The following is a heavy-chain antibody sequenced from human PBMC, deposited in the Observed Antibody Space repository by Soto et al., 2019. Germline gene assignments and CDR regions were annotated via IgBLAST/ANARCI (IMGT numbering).Heavy chain of an antibody. CDR2: ISGSGGST. CDR3: AKDSPTYYDILTGPLPFFDY. CDR1: GFTFSSYA. D-gene: IGHD3-9*01. J-gene: IGHJ4*02. V-gene: IGHV3-23*01. Sequence: GGSLRLSCAASGFTFSSYAMSWVRQAPGKGLKWVSAISGSGGSTYYADSVKGRFTISRDNSKNTLYLQMNSLRAEDTAVYYCAKDSPTYYDILTGPLPFFDYWGQGTLVTVSS.